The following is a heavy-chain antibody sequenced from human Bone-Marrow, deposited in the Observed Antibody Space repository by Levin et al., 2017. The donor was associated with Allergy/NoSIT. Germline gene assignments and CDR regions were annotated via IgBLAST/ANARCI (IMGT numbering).Heavy chain of an antibody. D-gene: IGHD4-17*01. CDR3: ARGVYDYGDSGFDY. CDR1: GVSISSRSYY. Sequence: SETLSLTCSVSGVSISSRSYYWGWIRQPPGKGLEWIGTIYYIGSTYYNPSLKSRVTISVDTSKNPFSLKLNSVTAADTAVYYCARGVYDYGDSGFDYWGQGTLVTVSS. CDR2: IYYIGST. V-gene: IGHV4-39*07. J-gene: IGHJ4*02.